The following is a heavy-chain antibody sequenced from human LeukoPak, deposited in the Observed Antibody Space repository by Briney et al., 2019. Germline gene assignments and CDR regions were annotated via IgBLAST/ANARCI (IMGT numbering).Heavy chain of an antibody. J-gene: IGHJ5*02. V-gene: IGHV4-30-4*01. CDR1: GGSISSANYC. CDR3: ARALYWFDP. Sequence: PSQTLSLTCSVSGGSISSANYCWSWIRQPAAKGLEWIGYICYSGNTYYNPSLKSRVTISIDTSKNQFSLNLTSVTAADTAVYYCARALYWFDPWGQGTLVTVSS. CDR2: ICYSGNT.